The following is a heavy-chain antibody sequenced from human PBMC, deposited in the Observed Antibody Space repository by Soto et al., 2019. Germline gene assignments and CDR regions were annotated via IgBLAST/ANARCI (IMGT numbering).Heavy chain of an antibody. J-gene: IGHJ4*02. CDR2: LSGSGGST. D-gene: IGHD2-2*03. CDR1: GFTFSSYA. Sequence: EVQLLESGGGLVQPGGSLRLSCAASGFTFSSYAMSWVRQAPGKGLEWVSALSGSGGSTYYADSVKGRFTISRDNSKNTXXLQMNRLRVEDTAVYYCAKEGGDCSSTSCYGRVYYWGQGTLVTVSS. V-gene: IGHV3-23*01. CDR3: AKEGGDCSSTSCYGRVYY.